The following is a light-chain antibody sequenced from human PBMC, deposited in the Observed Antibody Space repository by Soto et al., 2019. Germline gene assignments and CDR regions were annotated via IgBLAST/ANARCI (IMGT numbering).Light chain of an antibody. V-gene: IGLV2-14*01. CDR3: YSYRGSNAWV. J-gene: IGLJ3*02. CDR2: EVS. Sequence: QSALTQPASVCGSPGQSITISCTGTSSDVGAYNFVSWYQHHPCTAPKLMISEVSNRPSVASNRFSGSKSGNTASLTISGLQSEDEADYYCYSYRGSNAWVFGGGSKLSVL. CDR1: SSDVGAYNF.